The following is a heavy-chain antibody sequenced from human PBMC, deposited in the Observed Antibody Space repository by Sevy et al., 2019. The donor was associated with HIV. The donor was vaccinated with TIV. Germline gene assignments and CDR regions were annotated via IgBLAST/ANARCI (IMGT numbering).Heavy chain of an antibody. D-gene: IGHD3-3*01. Sequence: GGSLRLSCAASGLTFNSHAMSWVRQPPGRGLEWVSAISGSGETTVYADSVRGRFTISRDNSKNTLFLVMNSLRAEDPAVYYCAKDYMLNLWRGYFDSWGQGTLVTVSS. V-gene: IGHV3-23*01. CDR1: GLTFNSHA. CDR2: ISGSGETT. CDR3: AKDYMLNLWRGYFDS. J-gene: IGHJ4*02.